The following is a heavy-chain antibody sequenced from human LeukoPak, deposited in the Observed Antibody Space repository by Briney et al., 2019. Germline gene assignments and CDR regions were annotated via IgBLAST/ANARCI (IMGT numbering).Heavy chain of an antibody. CDR1: GYTFTSYY. V-gene: IGHV1-69*13. D-gene: IGHD3-10*01. Sequence: GASVKVSCKASGYTFTSYYMHWVRQAPGQGLEWMGGIIPIFGTANYAQKFQGRVTITADESTSTAYMELSSLRSEDTAVYYCARDPGMGVTIWFDPWGQGTLVTVSS. CDR2: IIPIFGTA. J-gene: IGHJ5*02. CDR3: ARDPGMGVTIWFDP.